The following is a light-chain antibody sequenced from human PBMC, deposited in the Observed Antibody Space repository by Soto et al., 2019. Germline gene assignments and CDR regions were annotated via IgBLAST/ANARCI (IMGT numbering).Light chain of an antibody. CDR2: EVS. Sequence: QSVLTQPASVSGSPGQSITISCTGTSSDVGSYNLVSWYQQHPGKAPKLMIYEVSKRPSGVSNRFSGSKSGNTASLTISGLQAEDEADYYCCSYASSNTVVFGTGTKVTVL. CDR1: SSDVGSYNL. CDR3: CSYASSNTVV. J-gene: IGLJ1*01. V-gene: IGLV2-23*02.